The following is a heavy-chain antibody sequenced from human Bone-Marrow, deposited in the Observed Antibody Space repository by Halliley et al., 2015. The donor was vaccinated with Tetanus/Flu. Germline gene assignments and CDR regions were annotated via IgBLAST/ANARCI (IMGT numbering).Heavy chain of an antibody. D-gene: IGHD1-1*01. CDR1: GLGFTRYG. Sequence: SLRLSCATSGLGFTRYGFHWVRQAPGKGLEWVAVIKHDGLAYYSESVKGRFTVSRYDSKNTVYLQMDSLRAADTAVFYCALDGYNYRDVRGFGMWGQGTVVTVTS. CDR2: IKHDGLA. V-gene: IGHV3-33*05. J-gene: IGHJ3*02. CDR3: ALDGYNYRDVRGFGM.